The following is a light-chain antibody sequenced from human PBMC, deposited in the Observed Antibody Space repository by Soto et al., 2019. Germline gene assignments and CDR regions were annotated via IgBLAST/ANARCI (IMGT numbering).Light chain of an antibody. Sequence: QSVLTQPPSVSAAPGQKVTISCSGSTSNIGNNLVSWYQQLPGTAPKLLIYDNDKRPSGIPDRFSGSKSGTAATLGITGLQTVDEADYYCGTWDGKVFGTGTKVTVL. V-gene: IGLV1-51*01. J-gene: IGLJ1*01. CDR2: DND. CDR3: GTWDGKV. CDR1: TSNIGNNL.